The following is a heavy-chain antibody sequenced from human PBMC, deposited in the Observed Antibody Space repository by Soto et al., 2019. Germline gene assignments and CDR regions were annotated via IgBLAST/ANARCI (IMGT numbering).Heavy chain of an antibody. CDR3: AHRVLRTVFGLVTTTAIYFDF. D-gene: IGHD3-3*01. V-gene: IGHV2-5*02. J-gene: IGHJ4*02. CDR1: GFSLTTSGVG. Sequence: QITLNESGPTPVKPRQPLTLTCTFSGFSLTTSGVGVGWIRQSPGKAPEWLALIYWDDDKRYSPSLKSRLTITKDTSKYQVALTMADLDPADTATYYCAHRVLRTVFGLVTTTAIYFDFWGQGTPVAVSS. CDR2: IYWDDDK.